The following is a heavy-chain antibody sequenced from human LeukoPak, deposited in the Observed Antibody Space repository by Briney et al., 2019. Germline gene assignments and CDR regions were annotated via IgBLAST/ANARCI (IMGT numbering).Heavy chain of an antibody. CDR1: GGSISSGGYS. Sequence: PQTLSLTCAVSGGSISSGGYSWSWIRQPPGKGLEWIGYIYHSGSTYYNPSLKSRVTISVDRSKNQFSLKLSSVTAADTAVYYCARDRDCSGGSCYSGYFDYWGQGTLVTVSS. V-gene: IGHV4-30-2*01. D-gene: IGHD2-15*01. J-gene: IGHJ4*02. CDR2: IYHSGST. CDR3: ARDRDCSGGSCYSGYFDY.